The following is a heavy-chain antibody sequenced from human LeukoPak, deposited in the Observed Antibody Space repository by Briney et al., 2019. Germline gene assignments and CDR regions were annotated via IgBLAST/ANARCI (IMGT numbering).Heavy chain of an antibody. CDR3: ARVGVYSSGWYGTPGNWFDP. CDR1: GYTFTGYY. Sequence: ASVKVSCKASGYTFTGYYMHWVRQAPGQGLEWIGWINPNSGGTNYAQKFQGRVTMTRDTSISTAYMELSRLRSDDTAVYYCARVGVYSSGWYGTPGNWFDPWGQGTLVTVSS. V-gene: IGHV1-2*02. D-gene: IGHD6-19*01. J-gene: IGHJ5*02. CDR2: INPNSGGT.